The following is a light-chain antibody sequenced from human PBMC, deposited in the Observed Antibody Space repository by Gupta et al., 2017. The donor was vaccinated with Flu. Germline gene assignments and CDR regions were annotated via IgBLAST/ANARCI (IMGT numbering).Light chain of an antibody. CDR1: QSVLYTSNNKNY. CDR2: WAS. CDR3: QPYSVTTPT. J-gene: IGKJ1*01. Sequence: DIVMPQSPDSLAVSLGERATINCKSSQSVLYTSNNKNYLAWYQQKPGQPPKVRIYWASIRESGVPDRVDGSGSGHDCTRTISRMRAGGVAGALGQPYSVTTPTFGQGTKVEIK. V-gene: IGKV4-1*01.